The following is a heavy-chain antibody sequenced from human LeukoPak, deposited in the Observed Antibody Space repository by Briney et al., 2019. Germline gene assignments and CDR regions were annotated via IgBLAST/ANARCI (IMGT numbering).Heavy chain of an antibody. J-gene: IGHJ3*02. D-gene: IGHD1-26*01. V-gene: IGHV3-23*01. Sequence: GGSLRLSCAASGFTFSDYYMSWIRQAPGKGLEWVSAISGSGGSTYYADSVKGRFTISRDNSKNTLYLQMNSLRAEDTAVYYCAKTIVGATLDAFDIWGQGTMVTVSS. CDR2: ISGSGGST. CDR1: GFTFSDYY. CDR3: AKTIVGATLDAFDI.